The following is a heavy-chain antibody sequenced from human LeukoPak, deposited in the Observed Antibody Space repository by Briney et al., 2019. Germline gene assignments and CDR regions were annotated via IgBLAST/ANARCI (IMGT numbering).Heavy chain of an antibody. CDR3: ARQATYSSSWYEWLVKWFDP. V-gene: IGHV4-39*01. D-gene: IGHD6-13*01. CDR1: GGSISSSSYY. CDR2: IYYSGST. J-gene: IGHJ5*02. Sequence: SETLSLTCTVSGGSISSSSYYWGWIRQPPGKGLEWIGSIYYSGSTYYNPSLKSRVTISVDTSKNQFSLKLSSVTAADTAVYYCARQATYSSSWYEWLVKWFDPWGQGTLVTVSS.